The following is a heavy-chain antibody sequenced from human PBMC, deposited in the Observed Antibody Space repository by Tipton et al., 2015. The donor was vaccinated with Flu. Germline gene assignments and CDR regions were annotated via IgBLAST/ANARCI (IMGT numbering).Heavy chain of an antibody. D-gene: IGHD1-1*01. Sequence: TLSLTCTVSSGSIRSTNYFCAWIRQPPGKRLELIGSIYPTGTTYYNPSLKSRVTISVDTSKSQFSLMLKSVTAADAAVYYCALHRTTGTFRGYMDVWGKGTTVTVSS. CDR1: SGSIRSTNYF. J-gene: IGHJ6*03. CDR3: ALHRTTGTFRGYMDV. V-gene: IGHV4-39*01. CDR2: IYPTGTT.